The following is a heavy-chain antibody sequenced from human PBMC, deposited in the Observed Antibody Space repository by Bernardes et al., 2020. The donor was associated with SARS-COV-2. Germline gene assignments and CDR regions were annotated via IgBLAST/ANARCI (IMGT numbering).Heavy chain of an antibody. V-gene: IGHV1-24*01. D-gene: IGHD6-19*01. CDR3: ATGLAGTGRDYSFHMDV. J-gene: IGHJ6*02. CDR2: FDPEDGEV. CDR1: GYTLTELS. Sequence: ASVKVSCKVSGYTLTELSMHWVRQAPGKGLEWMGGFDPEDGEVIYPQKFQGRVTMTEDTSTDTGYMELSSLRSEDTAVYYCATGLAGTGRDYSFHMDVWGQGTAVTVSS.